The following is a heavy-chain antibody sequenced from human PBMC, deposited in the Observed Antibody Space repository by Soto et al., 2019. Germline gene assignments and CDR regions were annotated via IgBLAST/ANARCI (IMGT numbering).Heavy chain of an antibody. D-gene: IGHD3-10*01. J-gene: IGHJ6*02. CDR1: GGSVSSGSYY. CDR2: IFYSGST. V-gene: IGHV4-61*01. CDR3: ARTVTMGRGVPGPLGDYGMDV. Sequence: SETLSLTCTVSGGSVSSGSYYWSWIQQPPGKGLEWIGYIFYSGSTNYNPSLKSRVTISVDTSKNQFSLKLSSVTAGDTAVYYCARTVTMGRGVPGPLGDYGMDVWGQGTTVTVSS.